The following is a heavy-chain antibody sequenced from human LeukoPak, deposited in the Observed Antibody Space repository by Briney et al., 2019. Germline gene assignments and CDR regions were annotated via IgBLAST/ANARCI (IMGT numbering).Heavy chain of an antibody. CDR3: ARDSGSYILDY. D-gene: IGHD1-26*01. Sequence: PSETLSLTCTVSGGSVSSSSYYWGWIRQPPGKGLEWIGSIYYSGSTYYNPSLKSRVTISVDTSKNQFSLRLSSVTAADTAVYYCARDSGSYILDYWGQGTLVTVSS. V-gene: IGHV4-39*01. J-gene: IGHJ4*02. CDR1: GGSVSSSSYY. CDR2: IYYSGST.